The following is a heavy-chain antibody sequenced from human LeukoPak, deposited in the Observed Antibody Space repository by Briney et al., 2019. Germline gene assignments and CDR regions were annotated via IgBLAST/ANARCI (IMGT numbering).Heavy chain of an antibody. J-gene: IGHJ3*02. CDR3: ARFSVGTDAFDI. D-gene: IGHD1-26*01. CDR2: MNPNSGNT. CDR1: GYTFTSYD. V-gene: IGHV1-8*01. Sequence: ASVKVSCKASGYTFTSYDINWVRQATGQGLGWMGWMNPNSGNTGYAQKFQGRVTMTRNTSISTAYMELSSLRSEDTAVYYCARFSVGTDAFDIWGQGTMVTVSS.